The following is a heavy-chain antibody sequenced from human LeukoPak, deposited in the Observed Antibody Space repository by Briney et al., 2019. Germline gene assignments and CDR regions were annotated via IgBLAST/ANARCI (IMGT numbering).Heavy chain of an antibody. Sequence: SETLSLTCAVYGGFVSGYYWSWIRQPPGKGLEWIGEINHSGSTNYNPSLKSRVTISVDTSKNQFSLKLSSVTAADTAVYYCARMYSSGWYAFDYWGQGTLVTVSS. J-gene: IGHJ4*02. CDR1: GGFVSGYY. V-gene: IGHV4-34*01. CDR2: INHSGST. CDR3: ARMYSSGWYAFDY. D-gene: IGHD6-19*01.